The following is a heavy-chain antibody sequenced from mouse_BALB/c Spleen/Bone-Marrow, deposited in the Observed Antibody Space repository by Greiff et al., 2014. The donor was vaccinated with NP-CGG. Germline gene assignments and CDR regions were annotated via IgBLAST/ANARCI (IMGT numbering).Heavy chain of an antibody. CDR1: GYTFTSYY. Sequence: VKLMESGAELVEPGASVKLSCKASGYTFTSYYMYWVKQRPGQGLEWIGEINPSNGGTNFNEKFKSKATLTVDKSSSTAYMQLSSLTSEDSAVYYCTRGGWLAMDYWGQGTSVTVSS. CDR3: TRGGWLAMDY. D-gene: IGHD2-3*01. CDR2: INPSNGGT. J-gene: IGHJ4*01. V-gene: IGHV1S81*02.